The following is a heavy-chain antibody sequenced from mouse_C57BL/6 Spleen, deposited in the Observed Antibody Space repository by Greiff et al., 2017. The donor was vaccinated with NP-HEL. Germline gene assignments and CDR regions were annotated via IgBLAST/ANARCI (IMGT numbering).Heavy chain of an antibody. CDR1: GYTFTSYW. J-gene: IGHJ3*01. CDR3: ARSPTGTGFAY. CDR2: INPSSGYT. V-gene: IGHV1-7*01. Sequence: VKLMESGAELAKPGASVKLSCKASGYTFTSYWMHWVKQRPGQGLEWIGYINPSSGYTKYNQKFKAKATLTADKSSSTSYMQLSSLTYEDSAVYYCARSPTGTGFAYWGQGTLVTVSA. D-gene: IGHD4-1*02.